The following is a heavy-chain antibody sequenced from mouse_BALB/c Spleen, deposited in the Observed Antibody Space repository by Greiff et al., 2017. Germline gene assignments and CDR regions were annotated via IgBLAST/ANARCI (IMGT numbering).Heavy chain of an antibody. Sequence: EVKVEESGGGLVQPGGSMKLSCVASGFTFSSYWMSWVRQSPEKGLEWVAEIRLKSDNYATHYEESVKGKFTISRDDSKSRLYLQMNSLRAEDTGIYYCRVYGNRYYYAMDYWVQGTSVTVSS. CDR2: IRLKSDNYAT. CDR3: RVYGNRYYYAMDY. D-gene: IGHD2-1*01. J-gene: IGHJ4*01. V-gene: IGHV6-6*02. CDR1: GFTFSSYW.